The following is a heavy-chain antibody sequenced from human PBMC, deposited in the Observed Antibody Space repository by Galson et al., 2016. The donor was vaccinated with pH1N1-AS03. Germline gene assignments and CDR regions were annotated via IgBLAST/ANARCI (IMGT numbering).Heavy chain of an antibody. J-gene: IGHJ6*02. CDR3: ASAVRGSAVDV. Sequence: SLRLSCAVSGFSFSVFWMRRVRQAPGKGLESVANIKNDGSDQYYVDSVNGRFTISRDNAKNSLYLQMNSLRVEDTAIYYCASAVRGSAVDVWGQGTTVTVS. CDR1: GFSFSVFW. CDR2: IKNDGSDQ. V-gene: IGHV3-7*01. D-gene: IGHD3-10*01.